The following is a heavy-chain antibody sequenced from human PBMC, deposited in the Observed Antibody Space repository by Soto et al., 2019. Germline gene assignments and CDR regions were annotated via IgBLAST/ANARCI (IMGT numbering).Heavy chain of an antibody. Sequence: GGSLRLSCAASGFTFSSYSMNWVRQAPGKGLEWVSYISSSSSTIYYADSVKGRFTISRDNAKNSLYLQMNSLRDEDTAVYYCARDPEGSWVIAAADWYYYYGMDARGQGTTVTVSS. CDR3: ARDPEGSWVIAAADWYYYYGMDA. V-gene: IGHV3-48*02. CDR1: GFTFSSYS. D-gene: IGHD6-13*01. CDR2: ISSSSSTI. J-gene: IGHJ6*02.